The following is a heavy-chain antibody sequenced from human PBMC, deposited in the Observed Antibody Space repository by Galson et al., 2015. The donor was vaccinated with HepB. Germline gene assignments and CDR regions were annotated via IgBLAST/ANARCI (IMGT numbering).Heavy chain of an antibody. CDR3: AKTNYDFWSGYYSYYYYGMDV. J-gene: IGHJ6*02. Sequence: SLRLSCAASGFTFSSYGMHWVRQAPGKGLEWGAVIWYDGSNKYYADSVKGRFTISRDNSKNTLYLQMNSLRAEDAAVYYCAKTNYDFWSGYYSYYYYGMDVWGQGTTVTVSS. V-gene: IGHV3-33*06. CDR2: IWYDGSNK. CDR1: GFTFSSYG. D-gene: IGHD3-3*01.